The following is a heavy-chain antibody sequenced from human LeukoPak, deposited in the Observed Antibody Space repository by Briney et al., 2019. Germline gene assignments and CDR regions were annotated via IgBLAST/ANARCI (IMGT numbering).Heavy chain of an antibody. J-gene: IGHJ4*02. CDR1: GGSISSSNW. D-gene: IGHD6-19*01. V-gene: IGHV4-4*02. CDR2: IYHSGST. CDR3: ARGTLYRGWSYYLDF. Sequence: PSETLSLTCAVSGGSISSSNWWSWVRQPPGKGLEWIGEIYHSGSTNYNPSLKSRVTISVDTSKNHFSLRLRSVTAADTAMYYCARGTLYRGWSYYLDFWGQGSQVTVSS.